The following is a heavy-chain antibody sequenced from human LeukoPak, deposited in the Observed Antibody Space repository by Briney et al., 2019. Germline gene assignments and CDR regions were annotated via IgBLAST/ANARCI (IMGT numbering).Heavy chain of an antibody. V-gene: IGHV4-59*12. D-gene: IGHD3-10*01. J-gene: IGHJ4*02. CDR2: IYHSGST. CDR3: ARDFGGSGSLDY. CDR1: GGSISSYY. Sequence: SETLSLTCTVSGGSISSYYWSWIRQPPGKGLEWIGYIYHSGSTYYNPSLKSRVTISVDRSKNQFSLKLSSVTAADTAVYYCARDFGGSGSLDYWGQGTLVTVSS.